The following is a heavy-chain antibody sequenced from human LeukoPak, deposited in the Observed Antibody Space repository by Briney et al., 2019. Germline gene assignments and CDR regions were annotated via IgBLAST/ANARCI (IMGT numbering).Heavy chain of an antibody. CDR3: ARGARLPYSSVSDY. CDR2: MNPNSGDT. J-gene: IGHJ4*02. Sequence: ASVKVSCKASGYTFTSYDVNWVRQATGQGLEWMGWMNPNSGDTGSVEKFQGRVTMTRNTSISTAYMELSSLRSDDTAVYFCARGARLPYSSVSDYWGQGTLVSVS. CDR1: GYTFTSYD. D-gene: IGHD3-22*01. V-gene: IGHV1-8*01.